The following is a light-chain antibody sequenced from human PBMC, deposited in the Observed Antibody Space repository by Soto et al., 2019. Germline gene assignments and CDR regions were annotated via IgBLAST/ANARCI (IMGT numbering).Light chain of an antibody. J-gene: IGLJ2*01. Sequence: QSALTQPASVSGSPVQAITISCTGTSSDVGGYNYVSWYQQHPGKAPKLMIYDVSNRPSGVSNRFSGSKSGNTASLTISGLQAEDEADYYCSSYTSSSPRVVFGGGTKLTVL. CDR1: SSDVGGYNY. CDR2: DVS. V-gene: IGLV2-14*01. CDR3: SSYTSSSPRVV.